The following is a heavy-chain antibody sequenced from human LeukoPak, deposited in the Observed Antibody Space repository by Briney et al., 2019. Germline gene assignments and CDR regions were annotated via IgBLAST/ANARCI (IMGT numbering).Heavy chain of an antibody. V-gene: IGHV1-46*01. CDR2: INPSGGST. J-gene: IGHJ6*03. CDR3: ARGGGYSNSLHYYMDV. CDR1: GGTFSIYA. Sequence: ASVRVSCKASGGTFSIYAISWVRQAPGQGLEWMGIINPSGGSTSYAQKFQGRVTMTRDTSTSTVYMELSSLRSEDTAVYYCARGGGYSNSLHYYMDVWGKGTTVTVSS. D-gene: IGHD4-11*01.